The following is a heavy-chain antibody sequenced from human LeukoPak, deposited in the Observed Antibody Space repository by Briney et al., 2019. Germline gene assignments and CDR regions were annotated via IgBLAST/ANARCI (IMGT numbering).Heavy chain of an antibody. D-gene: IGHD5-12*01. J-gene: IGHJ4*02. CDR1: GGTLSSYP. Sequence: SVKVSCKASGGTLSSYPISWVRQPPGQGVEGMGGIIPFFGTANYAQKLQGRVTIPTDESPSTASMELSSLRCEDTAVYYCARDPLDSGYVIVWGQGTLVTVSS. CDR2: IIPFFGTA. V-gene: IGHV1-69*05. CDR3: ARDPLDSGYVIV.